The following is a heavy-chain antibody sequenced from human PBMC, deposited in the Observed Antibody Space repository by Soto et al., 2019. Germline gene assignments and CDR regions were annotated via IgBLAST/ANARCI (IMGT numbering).Heavy chain of an antibody. CDR3: ARKDILTGFHNGMDV. Sequence: ASVKVSCKASGYTFTGYYMHWVRQAPGQGLEWMGWINPNSGGTNYAQKFQGWVTMTRDTSISTAYMELSRLRSDDTAVYYCARKDILTGFHNGMDVWGQGTTVTVSS. V-gene: IGHV1-2*04. J-gene: IGHJ6*02. CDR1: GYTFTGYY. CDR2: INPNSGGT. D-gene: IGHD3-9*01.